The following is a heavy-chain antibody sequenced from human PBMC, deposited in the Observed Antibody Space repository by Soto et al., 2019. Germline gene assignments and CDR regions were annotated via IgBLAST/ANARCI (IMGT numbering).Heavy chain of an antibody. V-gene: IGHV3-30*03. CDR1: GFTFTSYG. J-gene: IGHJ4*02. Sequence: QAHLVESGGGVVQPGRSLRLSCAASGFTFTSYGMHWVRQAPGTRLEWVAVISYDGGLQHYADSVKGRFTISRDNSKNMVVLQMNSLRAEVTAVYYCVSDRGYGHASVPYSWGQGTLVSVSS. D-gene: IGHD5-18*01. CDR2: ISYDGGLQ. CDR3: VSDRGYGHASVPYS.